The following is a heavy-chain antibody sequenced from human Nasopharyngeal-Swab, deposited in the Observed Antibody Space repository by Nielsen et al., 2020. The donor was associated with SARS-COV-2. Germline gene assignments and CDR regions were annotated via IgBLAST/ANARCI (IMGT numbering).Heavy chain of an antibody. D-gene: IGHD3-22*01. CDR2: ISWNSGRI. J-gene: IGHJ3*02. V-gene: IGHV3-9*01. Sequence: SLKISCAASGFILVDYAMHWVRQAPGRGLEGVSGISWNSGRIGYADSVKGRFTISRDNAKNSLYLQMNSLRAEDTALYYCAKDRYRLNYYDSSLDAFDIWGQGTMVTVSS. CDR1: GFILVDYA. CDR3: AKDRYRLNYYDSSLDAFDI.